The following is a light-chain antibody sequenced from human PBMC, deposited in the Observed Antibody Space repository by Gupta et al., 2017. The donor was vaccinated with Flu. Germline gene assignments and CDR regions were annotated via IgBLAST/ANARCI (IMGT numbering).Light chain of an antibody. CDR1: SSDIGGYNY. J-gene: IGLJ3*02. Sequence: QSALTQPASVSGSPGQSITISCTGTSSDIGGYNYVSWYQQHPGEAPKFLIYEVSNRPSGVSDRFSASKSGNTASLTISGLQAEDEADYYCSSYTSRTTWVFGGGTKVTVL. CDR2: EVS. CDR3: SSYTSRTTWV. V-gene: IGLV2-14*01.